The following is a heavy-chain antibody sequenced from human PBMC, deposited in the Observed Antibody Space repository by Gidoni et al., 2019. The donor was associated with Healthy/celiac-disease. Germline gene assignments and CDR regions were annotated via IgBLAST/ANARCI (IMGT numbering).Heavy chain of an antibody. CDR1: GGSFSGYY. J-gene: IGHJ3*02. CDR3: ASEVRRAFDI. Sequence: QVQLQQWGAGLLKPSETLSLTCAVYGGSFSGYYWSWIRQPPGKGLEWIGEINHSGSTHYNPSLKSRVTISVDTSKNQFSLKLSSVTAADTAVYYCASEVRRAFDIWGQGTMVTVSS. CDR2: INHSGST. V-gene: IGHV4-34*01.